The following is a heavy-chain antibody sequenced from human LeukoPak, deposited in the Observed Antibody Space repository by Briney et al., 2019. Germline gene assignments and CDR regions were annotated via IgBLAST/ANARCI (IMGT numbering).Heavy chain of an antibody. CDR3: ARARAPSSHYYYMDV. V-gene: IGHV1-8*01. Sequence: ASVKVSCTASGYXLIGYHISWVRQATGQGLEWMGWMNPNGGKTVYAQQLQRRITMTRNISLSTAYMELSSQRSEDTAVYYCARARAPSSHYYYMDVWGKGTTVTVSS. CDR2: MNPNGGKT. J-gene: IGHJ6*03. CDR1: GYXLIGYH.